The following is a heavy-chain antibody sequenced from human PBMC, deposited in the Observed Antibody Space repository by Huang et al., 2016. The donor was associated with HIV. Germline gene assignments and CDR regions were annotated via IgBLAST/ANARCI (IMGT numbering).Heavy chain of an antibody. CDR1: GYRFTANW. V-gene: IGHV5-51*03. CDR2: IHPFDSDT. D-gene: IGHD1-26*01. Sequence: EVQLVQSGAEVKKPGESLKISCQTSGYRFTANWLVRVRQMPGKGLEWMGLIHPFDSDTRYSPSFQGHVTISVDTSTTTTYLQWNTLKASDTATYYCATPRESKNYQSPPFDHWGQGTLVIVSS. J-gene: IGHJ4*01. CDR3: ATPRESKNYQSPPFDH.